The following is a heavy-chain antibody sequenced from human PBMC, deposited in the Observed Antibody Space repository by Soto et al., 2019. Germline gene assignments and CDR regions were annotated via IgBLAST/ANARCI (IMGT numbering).Heavy chain of an antibody. CDR1: GFTFSSYS. CDR2: ISSSSSSTI. V-gene: IGHV3-48*01. Sequence: GGSLRLSCAASGFTFSSYSMNWVRQAPGKGLEWVSYISSSSSSTIYYADSVKGRFTISRDNAKNSLYLQMNSLRAEDTAVYYCARDFHDFWSGYTHYYYYMDVWGKGTTVTVSS. CDR3: ARDFHDFWSGYTHYYYYMDV. J-gene: IGHJ6*03. D-gene: IGHD3-3*01.